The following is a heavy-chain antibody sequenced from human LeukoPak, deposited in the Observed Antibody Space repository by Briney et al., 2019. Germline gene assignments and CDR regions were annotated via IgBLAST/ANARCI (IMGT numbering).Heavy chain of an antibody. V-gene: IGHV1-2*06. J-gene: IGHJ4*02. Sequence: ASVKVSCTASVYTFTAGYYIHWARQAPGQGLEWMGRINSYSGGTNYALKFQGRVTMTRDTSMSTAYMDLSSLTSDDTAVYFCVRDNGAYWGQGTLVTVSS. CDR2: INSYSGGT. CDR3: VRDNGAY. D-gene: IGHD2-8*01. CDR1: VYTFTAGYY.